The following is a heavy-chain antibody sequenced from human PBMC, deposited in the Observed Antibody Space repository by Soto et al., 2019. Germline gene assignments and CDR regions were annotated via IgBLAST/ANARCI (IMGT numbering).Heavy chain of an antibody. J-gene: IGHJ6*03. Sequence: QVQLVQSGPEVQKSGSSVKVSCKLSGGTFTTDTISWLRRAPGQGLEWMGRIIPILGTGNYAQKFQGRVTITEDKSTSTGYMELSSLTSEDTAVYYCAREEGSYNMRTFPFSYLDVWGNGTTVTVSS. CDR1: GGTFTTDT. CDR3: AREEGSYNMRTFPFSYLDV. CDR2: IIPILGTG. V-gene: IGHV1-69*08. D-gene: IGHD1-20*01.